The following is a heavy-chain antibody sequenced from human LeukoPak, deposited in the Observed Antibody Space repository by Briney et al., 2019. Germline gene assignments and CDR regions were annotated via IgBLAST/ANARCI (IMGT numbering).Heavy chain of an antibody. CDR3: ARGEYSSSWGRAFDI. V-gene: IGHV3-33*01. CDR2: IWYDGSNK. Sequence: PGRSLRLSCAASGFTFSSYGMHWVRQAPGKGLEWVAVIWYDGSNKYYADSVKGRFTISRDNSKNTLYLQMNSLRAEDTAVYYCARGEYSSSWGRAFDIWGQGTMVTVSS. J-gene: IGHJ3*02. D-gene: IGHD6-13*01. CDR1: GFTFSSYG.